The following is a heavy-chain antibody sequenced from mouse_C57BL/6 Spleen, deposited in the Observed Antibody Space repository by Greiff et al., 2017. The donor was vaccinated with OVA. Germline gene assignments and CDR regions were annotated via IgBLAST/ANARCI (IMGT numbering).Heavy chain of an antibody. Sequence: DVKLQESGPGLVKPSQSLSLTCSVTGYSITSGYYWNWIRQFPGNKLEWMGYISYDGSNNYHPSLKNRISITRDTSKNQFFLKLKSVTTEDTATYDCARRGNYWYFDVWGTGTTVTVSS. CDR2: ISYDGSN. CDR3: ARRGNYWYFDV. J-gene: IGHJ1*03. D-gene: IGHD2-1*01. CDR1: GYSITSGYY. V-gene: IGHV3-6*01.